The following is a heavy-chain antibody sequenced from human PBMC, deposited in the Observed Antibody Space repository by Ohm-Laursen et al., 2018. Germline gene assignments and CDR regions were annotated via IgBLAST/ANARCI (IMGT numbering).Heavy chain of an antibody. J-gene: IGHJ6*02. D-gene: IGHD7-27*01. V-gene: IGHV3-9*01. CDR2: ISWNSGSI. CDR1: GFTFRNYV. Sequence: SLRLSCAASGFTFRNYVMSWVRQAPGTGLEWVSGISWNSGSIGYADSVKGRFTISRDNAKNSLYLQMNSLRAEDTALYYCAKEIWAYYYGMDVWGQGTTVTVSS. CDR3: AKEIWAYYYGMDV.